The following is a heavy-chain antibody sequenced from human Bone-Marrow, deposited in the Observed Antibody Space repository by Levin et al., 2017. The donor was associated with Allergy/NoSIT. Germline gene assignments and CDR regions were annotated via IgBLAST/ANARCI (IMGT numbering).Heavy chain of an antibody. CDR2: ISGSGSST. V-gene: IGHV3-23*01. J-gene: IGHJ4*02. CDR1: GFTFNSYA. D-gene: IGHD6-19*01. CDR3: AKGAGWVAGAVALI. Sequence: ETLSLTCAASGFTFNSYALSWVRQAPGKGLEWVSAISGSGSSTYYADSVKGRFTISRDNSKTPLYLQMNSLRAEDTAVYYCAKGAGWVAGAVALIWGQGTLVTVSS.